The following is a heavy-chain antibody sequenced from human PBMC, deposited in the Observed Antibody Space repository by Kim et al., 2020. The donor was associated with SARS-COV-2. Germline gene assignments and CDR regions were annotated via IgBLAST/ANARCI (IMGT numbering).Heavy chain of an antibody. D-gene: IGHD3-10*01. CDR3: ARGVVRGAPNAFEI. CDR2: IYYSGST. V-gene: IGHV4-31*03. CDR1: GGSISSGGYY. J-gene: IGHJ3*02. Sequence: SETLSLTCTVSGGSISSGGYYWSWIRQHPGKGLEWIGYIYYSGSTYYNPSLKRRVTIAVDTSKNQFSLKLSSVTAADTAVYYCARGVVRGAPNAFEIWGQGTMVTVSS.